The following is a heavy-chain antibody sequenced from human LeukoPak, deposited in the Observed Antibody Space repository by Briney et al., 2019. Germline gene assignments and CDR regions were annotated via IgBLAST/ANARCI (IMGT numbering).Heavy chain of an antibody. CDR1: GFTFSSYG. D-gene: IGHD4-17*01. J-gene: IGHJ4*02. Sequence: GGSLRLSCAASGFTFSSYGMHWVRQAPGKGLEWVAVIWYDGSNKYYADSVKGRFTISRDNSENTLYLQMNSLTVDDTAVYFCAKERQTGDYFTSDYWGQGTLVTVSS. CDR2: IWYDGSNK. V-gene: IGHV3-33*06. CDR3: AKERQTGDYFTSDY.